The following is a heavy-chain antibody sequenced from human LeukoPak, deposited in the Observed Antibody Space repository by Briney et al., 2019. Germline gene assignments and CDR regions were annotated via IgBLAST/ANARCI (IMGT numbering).Heavy chain of an antibody. CDR1: GFTFSAYS. Sequence: GGSLRLSXVASGFTFSAYSMNWVRRAPGKGLEWVSSISSGSSDIRYADSLKGRITISRDNAKNSLYLQMYSLRAEDTAVYFCARDRILAGYYPPDALDMWGQGTMVTVSS. CDR2: ISSGSSDI. J-gene: IGHJ3*02. CDR3: ARDRILAGYYPPDALDM. V-gene: IGHV3-21*06. D-gene: IGHD3-9*01.